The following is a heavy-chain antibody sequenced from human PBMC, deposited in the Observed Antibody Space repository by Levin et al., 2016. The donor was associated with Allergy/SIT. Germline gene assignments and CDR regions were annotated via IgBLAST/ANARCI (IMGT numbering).Heavy chain of an antibody. V-gene: IGHV4-61*01. CDR3: ARDGILYGMDV. D-gene: IGHD1-14*01. Sequence: SETLSLTCTVSGGSVSSGSYYWSWIRQPPGKGLEWIGYIYYSGSTDYNPSLKSRVTISVDTSKNQFSLKLSSVTAADTAVYYCARDGILYGMDVWGQGTTVTVSS. CDR1: GGSVSSGSYY. J-gene: IGHJ6*02. CDR2: IYYSGST.